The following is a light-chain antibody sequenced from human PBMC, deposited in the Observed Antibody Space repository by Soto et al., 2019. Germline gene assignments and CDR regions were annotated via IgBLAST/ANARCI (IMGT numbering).Light chain of an antibody. CDR3: QHHGIS. J-gene: IGKJ2*01. V-gene: IGKV3-20*01. CDR1: QSVSSSY. Sequence: EIVVTQSPGTLSLSPGERATLSCRASQSVSSSYLAWYQQKPCQPHRLLLYGASSRATGITDRVSGRGSGKGFLLAIRRLDPEDFAVYYWQHHGISFGQGTKLEI. CDR2: GAS.